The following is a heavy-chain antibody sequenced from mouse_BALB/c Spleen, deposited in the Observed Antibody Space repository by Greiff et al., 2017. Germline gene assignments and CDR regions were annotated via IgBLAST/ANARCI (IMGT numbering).Heavy chain of an antibody. CDR2: IYPGGGYT. V-gene: IGHV1-63*02. Sequence: QVQLQQSGAELVRPGTSVKISCKASGYTFTNYWLGWVKQRPGHGLEWIGDIYPGGGYTNYNEKFKGKATLTADTSSSTAYMQLSSLTSEDSAVYFCARLGNYYAMDYWGQGTSVTVSS. J-gene: IGHJ4*01. D-gene: IGHD2-1*01. CDR1: GYTFTNYW. CDR3: ARLGNYYAMDY.